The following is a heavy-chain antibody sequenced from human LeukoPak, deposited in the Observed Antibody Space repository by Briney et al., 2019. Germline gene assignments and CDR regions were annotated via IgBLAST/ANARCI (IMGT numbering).Heavy chain of an antibody. D-gene: IGHD2-2*02. CDR1: GYTFTSYY. CDR2: INPSGGST. Sequence: ASVKVSCKASGYTFTSYYMHWGRQAPGQGLEWMGVINPSGGSTSYAQKFQGRVTMTRDTSTSTVYMELSSLRSEDTAVYYCARRRYCSSTSCYNAETNFDYWGQGTLVTVSS. J-gene: IGHJ4*02. V-gene: IGHV1-46*01. CDR3: ARRRYCSSTSCYNAETNFDY.